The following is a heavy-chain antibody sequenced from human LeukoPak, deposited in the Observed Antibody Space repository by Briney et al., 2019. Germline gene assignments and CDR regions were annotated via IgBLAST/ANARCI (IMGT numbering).Heavy chain of an antibody. CDR2: ISSSGSII. Sequence: GGSLRLSCAASGFTFSNYEMNWVRQAPGKGLEWVSYISSSGSIIYYADSVKGRFTISRDNSKNTLYLQMNSLRAEDTAVYYCYSMIVVEIRVINDYWGQGTLVTVSS. D-gene: IGHD3-22*01. CDR1: GFTFSNYE. V-gene: IGHV3-48*03. CDR3: YSMIVVEIRVINDY. J-gene: IGHJ4*02.